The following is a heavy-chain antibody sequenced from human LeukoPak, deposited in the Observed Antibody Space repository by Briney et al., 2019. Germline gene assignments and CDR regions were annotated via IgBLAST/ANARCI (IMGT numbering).Heavy chain of an antibody. J-gene: IGHJ4*02. CDR1: GFTFSSYS. CDR2: ISSSSYI. CDR3: AYYYDSSGFLADY. D-gene: IGHD3-22*01. Sequence: PGGSLRLSCAASGFTFSSYSMNWVRQAPGKGLEWVSSISSSSYIYYADSVEGRFTISRDNAKNSLYLQMNSLRAEDTAVYYCAYYYDSSGFLADYWGQGTLVTVSS. V-gene: IGHV3-21*01.